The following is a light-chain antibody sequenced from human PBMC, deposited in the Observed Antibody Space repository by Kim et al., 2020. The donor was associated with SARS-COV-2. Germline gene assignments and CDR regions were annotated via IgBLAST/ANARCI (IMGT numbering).Light chain of an antibody. V-gene: IGLV3-1*01. Sequence: SPGQTASITCSGDKLGDKYACWCQQKPGQSPVLVIYQDSKRPSGIPERFSGSNSGNTATLTISGTQAMDEADYYCQAWDSSTVVFGGGTQLTVL. J-gene: IGLJ2*01. CDR1: KLGDKY. CDR3: QAWDSSTVV. CDR2: QDS.